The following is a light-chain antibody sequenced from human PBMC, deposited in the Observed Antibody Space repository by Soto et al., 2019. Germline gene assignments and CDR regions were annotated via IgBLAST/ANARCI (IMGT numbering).Light chain of an antibody. CDR3: QQANSFLGIT. V-gene: IGKV1-39*01. CDR1: QNIATY. Sequence: DIQTTQSPSSLSASVGDRVTITCRASQNIATYLNWYQQTPGKAPKLLIYTASTLQSGVPSRFSGSGSGTDFTLTISSLQPEDFATYYCQQANSFLGITFGQGTRLEIK. CDR2: TAS. J-gene: IGKJ5*01.